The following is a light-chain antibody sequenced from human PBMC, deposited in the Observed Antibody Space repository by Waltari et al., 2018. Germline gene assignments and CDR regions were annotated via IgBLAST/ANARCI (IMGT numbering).Light chain of an antibody. V-gene: IGKV1-5*03. Sequence: TQMTQSPSTLSASVGDRVTITCRASQFFDKWLAWYQQKPGKAPKFLIYKATILETGVPSRFTGSGSGTEFTLTISSLQPDDFATFYCQQRDNWPWTFGQGTKVEIK. J-gene: IGKJ1*01. CDR1: QFFDKW. CDR2: KAT. CDR3: QQRDNWPWT.